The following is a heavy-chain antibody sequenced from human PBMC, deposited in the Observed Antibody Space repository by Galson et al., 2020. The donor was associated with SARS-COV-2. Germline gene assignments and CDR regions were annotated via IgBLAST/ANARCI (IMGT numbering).Heavy chain of an antibody. V-gene: IGHV3-9*03. D-gene: IGHD3-22*01. CDR3: AKGYGYSLHWYFGP. J-gene: IGHJ2*01. CDR2: ISWNSGNT. CDR1: GFTFDDYA. Sequence: GGSLRLSCAASGFTFDDYAMHWVRQAPGKGLEWVAGISWNSGNTAFADSVKGRFTISRDNAKNSLSLQMNSLRPKDMALYYCAKGYGYSLHWYFGPWGRGTLVTVSS.